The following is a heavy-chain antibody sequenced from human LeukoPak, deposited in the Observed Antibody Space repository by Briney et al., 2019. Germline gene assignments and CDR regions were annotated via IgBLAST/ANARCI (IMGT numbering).Heavy chain of an antibody. V-gene: IGHV3-7*01. CDR1: GFTFSSYW. J-gene: IGHJ4*02. CDR3: ARHYDSTAYSLDY. Sequence: GGSLRLSCADSGFTFSSYWMSWVRQAPGKGLEWVANIKQDGSEKYYVDSVKGRFTISRDNAKESLFLQMNSLRAEDTAVYYCARHYDSTAYSLDYWGQGTLVTVSS. CDR2: IKQDGSEK. D-gene: IGHD3-22*01.